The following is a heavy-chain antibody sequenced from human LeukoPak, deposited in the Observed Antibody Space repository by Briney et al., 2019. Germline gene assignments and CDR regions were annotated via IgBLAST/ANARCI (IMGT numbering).Heavy chain of an antibody. J-gene: IGHJ4*02. CDR2: ISSSSRTI. CDR3: ARESGSGSVFDY. V-gene: IGHV3-48*01. Sequence: TGGSLRLSCAASGFTFSSYSMNWVRQAPGKGLEWVSYISSSSRTIYYADSVKGRFTISRDNAKNSLYLQINSLRAEDTAVYYCARESGSGSVFDYWGQGTLVTVSS. CDR1: GFTFSSYS. D-gene: IGHD3-10*01.